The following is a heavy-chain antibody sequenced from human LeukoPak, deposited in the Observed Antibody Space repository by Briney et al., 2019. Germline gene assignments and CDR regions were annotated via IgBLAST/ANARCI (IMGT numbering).Heavy chain of an antibody. CDR3: AKLHPGYSSSGNFDY. Sequence: SVKVSCKASGGIFSSYAISWVRQAPGQGLEWMGRIIPILGIANYAQKFQGRVTITADKSTSTAYMELSSLRSEDTAVYYCAKLHPGYSSSGNFDYWGQGTLVTVSS. V-gene: IGHV1-69*04. CDR2: IIPILGIA. J-gene: IGHJ4*02. D-gene: IGHD6-13*01. CDR1: GGIFSSYA.